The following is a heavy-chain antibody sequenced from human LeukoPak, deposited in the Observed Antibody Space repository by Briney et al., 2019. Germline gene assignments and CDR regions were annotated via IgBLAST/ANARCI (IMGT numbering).Heavy chain of an antibody. J-gene: IGHJ4*02. CDR1: GFTFSSYD. CDR2: IGTAGDT. D-gene: IGHD3-22*01. CDR3: ARASSRYDSSGYYSD. V-gene: IGHV3-13*01. Sequence: GGTLRLSCAASGFTFSSYDMHWVRQATGKGLEWVSAIGTAGDTYYPGSVKGRFNISRENAKNPLYRQMNSLRDGDTAVYYCARASSRYDSSGYYSDWGQGTLVTVSS.